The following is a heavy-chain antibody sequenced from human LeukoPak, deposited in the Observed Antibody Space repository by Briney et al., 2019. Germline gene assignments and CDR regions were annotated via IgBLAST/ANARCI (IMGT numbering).Heavy chain of an antibody. CDR2: IKSDGSST. D-gene: IGHD3-10*01. Sequence: GGSLRLSCAASGFTVSSYWVGWVRQAPGKGLVWVSCIKSDGSSTSYAGSVKGRFTISSDTAKNPLYLQMNSLRAEGTAVYYCERDAMVRGVNCGAFDIWGQGTMLTVSS. CDR1: GFTVSSYW. CDR3: ERDAMVRGVNCGAFDI. J-gene: IGHJ3*02. V-gene: IGHV3-74*01.